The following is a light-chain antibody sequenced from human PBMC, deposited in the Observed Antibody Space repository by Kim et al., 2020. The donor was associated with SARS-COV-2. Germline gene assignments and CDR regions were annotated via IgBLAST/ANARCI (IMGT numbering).Light chain of an antibody. J-gene: IGKJ5*01. CDR1: QSVSSN. V-gene: IGKV3-15*01. Sequence: VSPGESATLSCRATQSVSSNLAWYQQKPGQAPRLLIYGASTRATGIPARFSGSGSGTEFTLTINSLQSEDFAVYYCQQYDNWPLTFGQGTRLEIK. CDR2: GAS. CDR3: QQYDNWPLT.